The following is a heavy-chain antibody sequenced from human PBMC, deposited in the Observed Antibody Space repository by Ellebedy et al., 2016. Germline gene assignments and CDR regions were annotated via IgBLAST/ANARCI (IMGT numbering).Heavy chain of an antibody. CDR3: ARGARGSGGSPYYYGMDV. J-gene: IGHJ6*02. CDR1: GFTFSSHA. CDR2: VVGSGERT. V-gene: IGHV3-23*01. D-gene: IGHD2-15*01. Sequence: GGSLRLSCEASGFTFSSHAMSWVRQAPGKGPEWVSAVVGSGERTFYADSVKGRFTISRDNSKNTLYLQMNSLRAEDTAVYYCARGARGSGGSPYYYGMDVWGQGTTVTVSS.